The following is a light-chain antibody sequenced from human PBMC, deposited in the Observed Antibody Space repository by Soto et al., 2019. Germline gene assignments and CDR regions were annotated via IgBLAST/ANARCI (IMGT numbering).Light chain of an antibody. CDR2: DVN. J-gene: IGLJ2*01. Sequence: QSALTQPRSVSGSPGQSVTISCTGTSSDVGGYNYVSWYQQHPGKAPKLMIYDVNKWPSGVPDRFSGSKSGNTASLTISGLQAEDEADYYCCSYAGSYTLVVFGRGTQLTVL. V-gene: IGLV2-11*01. CDR1: SSDVGGYNY. CDR3: CSYAGSYTLVV.